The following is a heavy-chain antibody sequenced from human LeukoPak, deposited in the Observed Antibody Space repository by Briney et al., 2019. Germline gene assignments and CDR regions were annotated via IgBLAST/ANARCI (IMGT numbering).Heavy chain of an antibody. J-gene: IGHJ5*02. CDR2: IYYSGST. CDR1: GGSISSSSYY. V-gene: IGHV4-39*01. Sequence: PSETLSLTCTVSGGSISSSSYYWGWIRQPPGKGLEWIGSIYYSGSTYYNPSLKSRVTISVDTSKNQFSLKLSSVTAADTAVYYCVRHSGEGRSEFDPWGQGTLVTVSS. CDR3: VRHSGEGRSEFDP. D-gene: IGHD3-10*01.